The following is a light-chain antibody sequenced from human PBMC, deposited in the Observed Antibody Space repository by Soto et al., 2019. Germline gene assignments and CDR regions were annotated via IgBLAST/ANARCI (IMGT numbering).Light chain of an antibody. Sequence: EIALTHSPSTVSFSPGRGSTFCCRASQCIGSRFVAWNQQKLGRVPGLFTSGTFCRATGIPDRFSGSGSGKDFTLTISRLEPEDFAVYYCQQYGSSPRWTFGQGTKWIS. J-gene: IGKJ1*01. V-gene: IGKV3-20*01. CDR3: QQYGSSPRWT. CDR1: QCIGSRF. CDR2: GTF.